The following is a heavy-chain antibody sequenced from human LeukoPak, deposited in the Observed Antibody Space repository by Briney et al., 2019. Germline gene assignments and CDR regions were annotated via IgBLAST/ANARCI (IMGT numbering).Heavy chain of an antibody. CDR3: AREGVVTPFDY. Sequence: GGSLRLSCAASGFTFSSYGVHWVRQAPGKGLEWVAVISYDGSNKYYADSVKGRFTISRDNSKNTLYLQMNSLRAEDTAVYYCAREGVVTPFDYWGQGALVIVSS. CDR1: GFTFSSYG. V-gene: IGHV3-30*03. D-gene: IGHD4-23*01. J-gene: IGHJ4*02. CDR2: ISYDGSNK.